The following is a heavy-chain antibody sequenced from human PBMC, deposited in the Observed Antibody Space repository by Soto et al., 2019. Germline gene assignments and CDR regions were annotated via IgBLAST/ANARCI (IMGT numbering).Heavy chain of an antibody. Sequence: QVQLVESGGGVVQPGRSLRLSCAASGFTFSSYGMHWVRQAPGKGLEWVAVIWYDGSNKYYADSVKGRFTISRDNSKNTLYLQMNSLRAEDTAVYYCARERGVRAAAGTGKNWFDPWGQGTLVTVSS. CDR1: GFTFSSYG. D-gene: IGHD6-13*01. CDR2: IWYDGSNK. V-gene: IGHV3-33*01. J-gene: IGHJ5*02. CDR3: ARERGVRAAAGTGKNWFDP.